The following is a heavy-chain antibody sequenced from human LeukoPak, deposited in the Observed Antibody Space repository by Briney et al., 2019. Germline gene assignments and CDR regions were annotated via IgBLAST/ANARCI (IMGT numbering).Heavy chain of an antibody. J-gene: IGHJ4*02. Sequence: SETLSLTCIVSGGSISSSSYYWGWIRQPPGKGLEWIGCIYYSGTTYYNPSLRSRVTISVDTSKIQFSLNLSSVTAADTAIYYCARGLASGYPPIPFDYWGQGTQVTVSS. CDR2: IYYSGTT. D-gene: IGHD3-3*01. CDR3: ARGLASGYPPIPFDY. V-gene: IGHV4-39*07. CDR1: GGSISSSSYY.